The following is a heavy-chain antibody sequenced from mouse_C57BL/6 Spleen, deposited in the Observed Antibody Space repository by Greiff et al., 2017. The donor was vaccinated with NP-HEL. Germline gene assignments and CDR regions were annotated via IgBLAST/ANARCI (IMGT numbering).Heavy chain of an antibody. D-gene: IGHD1-1*01. Sequence: VQLVESGAELAKPGASVKLSCKASGYTFTSYWMHWVKQRPGQGLEWIGYINPSSGYTKYNQKFKDKATLTADKSSSTAYMQLSSLTYEDSAVYYCARGGITTVVATDYFDYWGQGTTLTVSS. J-gene: IGHJ2*01. CDR3: ARGGITTVVATDYFDY. V-gene: IGHV1-7*01. CDR1: GYTFTSYW. CDR2: INPSSGYT.